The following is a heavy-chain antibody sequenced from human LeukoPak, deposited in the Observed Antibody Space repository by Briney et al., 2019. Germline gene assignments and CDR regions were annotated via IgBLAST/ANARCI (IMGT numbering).Heavy chain of an antibody. CDR1: GFTLSGYA. Sequence: GGSLRLSCAVSGFTLSGYAMHWVRQAPGKGLGWVAVISHDGSNKYYADSVKGRFTISRDTSKNTLYLHMNSLRVVDTAVYYCAKGGGGNWFDPWGQGTLVTVSS. V-gene: IGHV3-30-3*01. D-gene: IGHD3-16*01. CDR3: AKGGGGNWFDP. J-gene: IGHJ5*02. CDR2: ISHDGSNK.